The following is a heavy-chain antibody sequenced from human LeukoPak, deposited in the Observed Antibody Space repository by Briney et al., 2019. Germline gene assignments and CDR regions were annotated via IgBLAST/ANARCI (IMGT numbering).Heavy chain of an antibody. V-gene: IGHV3-23*01. J-gene: IGHJ5*02. D-gene: IGHD6-13*01. Sequence: LTGGSLRLSCAASGFTFSSYAMSWVRQAPGKGLEWVSAISGSGGSTYYADSVKGRFTISRDNSKNTLYLQMNSLRAEDTAVYYCARDLAYSSSWYDGSWFDPWGQGTLVTVSS. CDR1: GFTFSSYA. CDR3: ARDLAYSSSWYDGSWFDP. CDR2: ISGSGGST.